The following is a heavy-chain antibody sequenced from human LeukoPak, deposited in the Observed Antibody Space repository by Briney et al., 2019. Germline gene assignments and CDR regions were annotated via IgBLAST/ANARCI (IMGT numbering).Heavy chain of an antibody. Sequence: GGSLRLSCAASGFTFSSSAMSWVRQATGKGLEWVGRIKSKTDGGTTDYAAPVKGRFTIPRDDSKNTLYLQMNSLKTEDTAVYYCTTDRAAAADYWGQGTLVTVSS. V-gene: IGHV3-15*01. CDR1: GFTFSSSA. CDR2: IKSKTDGGTT. CDR3: TTDRAAAADY. D-gene: IGHD6-25*01. J-gene: IGHJ4*02.